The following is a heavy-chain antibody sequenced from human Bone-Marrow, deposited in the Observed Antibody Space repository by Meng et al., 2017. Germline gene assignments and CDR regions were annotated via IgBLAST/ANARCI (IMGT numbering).Heavy chain of an antibody. D-gene: IGHD1-26*01. J-gene: IGHJ4*02. V-gene: IGHV3-30*01. CDR1: GFTFSSYA. Sequence: QGQWVESGGGVVQPGRSLRLSCAASGFTFSSYAMHWVRQAPGKGLEWVAVISYDGSNKYYADSVKGRFTISRDNSKNTLYLQMNSLRAEDTAVYYCARVVWGYWGQGTLVTVSS. CDR3: ARVVWGY. CDR2: ISYDGSNK.